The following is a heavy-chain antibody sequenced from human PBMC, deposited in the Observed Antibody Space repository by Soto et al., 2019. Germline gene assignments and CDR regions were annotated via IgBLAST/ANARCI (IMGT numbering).Heavy chain of an antibody. Sequence: ASVEVSCKASGYTFSDFGINWLRQAAGQGPEWMGWMNAKSGDAFSAQRLQGKFNMTWDTSLSTAYMEVGSLTSDDAAIYYCARGNPFNYAGFDVWGQGTTVTVSS. CDR1: GYTFSDFG. CDR2: MNAKSGDA. J-gene: IGHJ6*02. CDR3: ARGNPFNYAGFDV. D-gene: IGHD3-16*01. V-gene: IGHV1-8*01.